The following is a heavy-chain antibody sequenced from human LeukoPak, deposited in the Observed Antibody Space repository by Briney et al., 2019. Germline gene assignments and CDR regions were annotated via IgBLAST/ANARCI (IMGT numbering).Heavy chain of an antibody. CDR3: ARARITYYYGSGSYLVDV. J-gene: IGHJ6*04. Sequence: SETLSLTCTVSGGSISSYYWSWIRQPAGKGLEWIGRIYTSGSTNYNPSLKSRVTISVDTSKNHFSLKLSSVTAADTAVYYCARARITYYYGSGSYLVDVWGKGTTVTVSS. V-gene: IGHV4-4*07. D-gene: IGHD3-10*01. CDR1: GGSISSYY. CDR2: IYTSGST.